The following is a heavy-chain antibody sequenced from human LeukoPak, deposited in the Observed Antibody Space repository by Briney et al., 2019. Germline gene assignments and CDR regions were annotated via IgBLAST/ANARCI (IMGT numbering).Heavy chain of an antibody. V-gene: IGHV4-59*01. D-gene: IGHD6-13*01. CDR2: IYYSGST. CDR1: GGSISSYY. Sequence: SETLSLTCTVSGGSISSYYWSWIRQPPGKGLEWIGYIYYSGSTNYNPSLKSRVTISVDTSKNQFSLKLSSVTAADTAVYYCARVNRQLVRSSDYWGQGTLVTVSS. CDR3: ARVNRQLVRSSDY. J-gene: IGHJ4*02.